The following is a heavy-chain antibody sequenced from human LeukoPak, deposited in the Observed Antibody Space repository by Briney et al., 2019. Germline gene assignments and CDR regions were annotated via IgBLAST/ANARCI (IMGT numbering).Heavy chain of an antibody. Sequence: ASVKVSCKASGYTLTSYAMNWVRQAPGQGLEWMGWINTNTGNPTYAQGFTGRFVFSLDTSVSTAYLQISSLKAEDTAVYYCARILLWFGELRGAFDIWGQGTMVTVSS. V-gene: IGHV7-4-1*02. CDR1: GYTLTSYA. CDR2: INTNTGNP. D-gene: IGHD3-10*01. CDR3: ARILLWFGELRGAFDI. J-gene: IGHJ3*02.